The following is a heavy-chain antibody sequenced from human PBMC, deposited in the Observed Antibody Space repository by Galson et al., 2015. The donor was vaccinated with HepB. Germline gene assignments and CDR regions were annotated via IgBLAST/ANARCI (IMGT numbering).Heavy chain of an antibody. CDR2: IKRDGSEK. Sequence: SLRLSCAASGFTFSSYWMSWVRQAPGKGLEWVANIKRDGSEKYYVDSVKGRFTISRDNAKNSLYLQMNSLRAEDTAVYYCARVSPPAAIYYYYYMDVWGKGTTVTVSS. V-gene: IGHV3-7*01. J-gene: IGHJ6*03. D-gene: IGHD2-2*02. CDR3: ARVSPPAAIYYYYYMDV. CDR1: GFTFSSYW.